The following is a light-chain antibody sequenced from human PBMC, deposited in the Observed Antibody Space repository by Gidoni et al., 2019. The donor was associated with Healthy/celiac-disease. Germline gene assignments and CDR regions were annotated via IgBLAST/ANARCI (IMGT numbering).Light chain of an antibody. CDR2: AAS. V-gene: IGKV1-8*01. CDR1: QGISSY. J-gene: IGKJ5*01. Sequence: AIRMTQSPSAFSASTGARVTLPCRASQGISSYLAWYQQKPGKAPKLLIYAASILQSWVPSRFSRRRSVTDFTLTISCLQSEDFATYYCQQYYSYPLAFGHGTRLEI. CDR3: QQYYSYPLA.